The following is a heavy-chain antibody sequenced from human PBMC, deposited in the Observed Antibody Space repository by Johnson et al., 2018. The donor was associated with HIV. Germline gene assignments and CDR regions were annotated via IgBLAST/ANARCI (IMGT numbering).Heavy chain of an antibody. CDR1: GFTFSNVW. V-gene: IGHV3-20*04. Sequence: VQLVESGGGLVQPGGSLRLSCAASGFTFSNVWMSWVRQAPGKGLEWVAGINWNGGSRGYADSVKGRFTISRDNAKKSLYLQVNSLRAEDTAVYYCARDLGNWDSPRSAFDIWGQGTMVTVSS. CDR3: ARDLGNWDSPRSAFDI. CDR2: INWNGGSR. D-gene: IGHD1/OR15-1a*01. J-gene: IGHJ3*02.